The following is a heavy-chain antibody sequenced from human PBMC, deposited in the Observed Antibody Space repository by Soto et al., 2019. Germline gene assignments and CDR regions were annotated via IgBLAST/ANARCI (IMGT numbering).Heavy chain of an antibody. J-gene: IGHJ2*01. CDR1: GYTLTELS. CDR2: FVPEDGET. Sequence: ASVKVSCKVSGYTLTELSMHWVRQAPGKGLEWMGGFVPEDGETIYAQKFQGRVTITEDKSTSTAYMELSSLRSEDTAVYYCARDGGTTVTTKRYWYFDLWGRGTLVTVSS. D-gene: IGHD4-17*01. V-gene: IGHV1-24*01. CDR3: ARDGGTTVTTKRYWYFDL.